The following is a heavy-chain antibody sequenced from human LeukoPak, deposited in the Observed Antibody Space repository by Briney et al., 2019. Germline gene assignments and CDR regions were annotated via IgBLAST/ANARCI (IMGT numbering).Heavy chain of an antibody. D-gene: IGHD3-10*01. CDR3: AKVIRGGYGMDV. CDR2: ISDSSSIT. CDR1: GFTFSSLF. V-gene: IGHV3-48*02. Sequence: PAGSLILSCSASGFTFSSLFLNWVRQAPGKGLEWVSYISDSSSITYYADSVKGRFTISRDNAKNSLSLQLNSLKDEDTAVYFCAKVIRGGYGMDVWGQGTTVTVSS. J-gene: IGHJ6*02.